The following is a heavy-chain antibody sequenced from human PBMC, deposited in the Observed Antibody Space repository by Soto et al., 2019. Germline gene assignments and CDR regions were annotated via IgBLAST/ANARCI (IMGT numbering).Heavy chain of an antibody. D-gene: IGHD2-8*01. J-gene: IGHJ5*02. V-gene: IGHV1-8*02. Sequence: QVQLVQSGAEVKEPGASVRVSCKASGYTFINYDISWVRQATGQGLEWMGWMNPGSGKTGYANKFQGRVTMTREASTSTAHLEVISLTSEDTAVYYCATMASFGTLNGFDPWSQGTLVTVSP. CDR3: ATMASFGTLNGFDP. CDR1: GYTFINYD. CDR2: MNPGSGKT.